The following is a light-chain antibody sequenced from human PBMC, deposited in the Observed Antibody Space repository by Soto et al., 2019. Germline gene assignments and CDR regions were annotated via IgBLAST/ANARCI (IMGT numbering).Light chain of an antibody. CDR1: YGITNW. V-gene: IGKV1-12*01. Sequence: SQMNKSPSSVFPSGRDRVTIIXRASYGITNWLSLYQQTPGXAPNXXXYAXSSFQSGVPSSLSGSGSGTAFTPTISRLQHADSVDYYCQQANRITITFGGGTKVE. CDR2: AXS. CDR3: QQANRITIT. J-gene: IGKJ4*01.